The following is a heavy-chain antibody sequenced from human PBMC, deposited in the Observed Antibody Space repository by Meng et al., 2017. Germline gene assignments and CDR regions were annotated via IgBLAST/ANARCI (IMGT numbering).Heavy chain of an antibody. CDR1: GFTVSSNY. CDR2: ISSSSSYI. Sequence: GESLKISCAASGFTVSSNYMSWVRQAPGKGLEWVSSISSSSSYIYYADSVKGRFTISRDNAKNSLYLQMNSLRAEDTAVYYCARPLIVGATNWNGFYYYYGMDVWGQGTTVTVSS. CDR3: ARPLIVGATNWNGFYYYYGMDV. J-gene: IGHJ6*02. D-gene: IGHD1-26*01. V-gene: IGHV3-21*01.